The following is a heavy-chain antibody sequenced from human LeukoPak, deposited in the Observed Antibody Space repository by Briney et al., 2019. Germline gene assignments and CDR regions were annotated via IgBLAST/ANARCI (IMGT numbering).Heavy chain of an antibody. J-gene: IGHJ4*02. V-gene: IGHV3-30-3*01. D-gene: IGHD2-2*01. CDR2: ISDDGSKK. Sequence: GGSLRLSCAASGLTFSSYSMHWVRQAPGKGLEWVAVISDDGSKKSYADSVKGRFTVSRDNSKNTLYLQMNSPRVEDTAVYYCAREGGYCSSTTCYFDSWGQGTLVTVSS. CDR3: AREGGYCSSTTCYFDS. CDR1: GLTFSSYS.